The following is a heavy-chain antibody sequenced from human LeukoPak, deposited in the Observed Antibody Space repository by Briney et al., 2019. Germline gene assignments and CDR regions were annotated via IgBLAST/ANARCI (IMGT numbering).Heavy chain of an antibody. J-gene: IGHJ4*02. CDR1: GGTFSSYA. V-gene: IGHV1-69*13. CDR2: ITPIFGTA. Sequence: SVKVSCKASGGTFSSYAISWVRQAPGQGLEWMGGITPIFGTANYAQKFQGRVTITADESTSTAYMELSSLRSEDTAVYYCARVAHTAMVQYYFDYWGQGTLVTVSS. D-gene: IGHD5-18*01. CDR3: ARVAHTAMVQYYFDY.